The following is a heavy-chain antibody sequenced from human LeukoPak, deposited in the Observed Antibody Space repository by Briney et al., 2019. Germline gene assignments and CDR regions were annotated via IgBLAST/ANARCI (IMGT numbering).Heavy chain of an antibody. J-gene: IGHJ6*03. CDR3: ASGSLGDGYGVGDYYQYMDV. CDR2: IMPLFGTA. CDR1: GGTFNSYA. Sequence: SVQVSCKASGGTFNSYALSWVRQAPGQGLEWMGGIMPLFGTANYAQEFQGRVTFTTDESASTAYMEVSSLRSEDTAVYYCASGSLGDGYGVGDYYQYMDVWGKGTTVTVSS. V-gene: IGHV1-69*05. D-gene: IGHD5-24*01.